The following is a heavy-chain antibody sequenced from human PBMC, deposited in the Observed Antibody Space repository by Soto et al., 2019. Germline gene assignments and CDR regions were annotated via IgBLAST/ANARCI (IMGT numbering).Heavy chain of an antibody. Sequence: QVQLVESGGGVVQPGRSLRLSCAASGFTFSSYAMHWVRQAPGKGLEWVAVISSDGSNKYYADAVTGRFTISGDNSTNTLYLQKNSLRDEETAVYYCARDDAPGIAAPDPCDYWGQGTLGTVSS. CDR2: ISSDGSNK. CDR1: GFTFSSYA. J-gene: IGHJ4*02. CDR3: ARDDAPGIAAPDPCDY. V-gene: IGHV3-30-3*01. D-gene: IGHD6-6*01.